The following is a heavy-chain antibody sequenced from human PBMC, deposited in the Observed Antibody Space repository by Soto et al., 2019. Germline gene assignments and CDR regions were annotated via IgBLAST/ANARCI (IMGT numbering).Heavy chain of an antibody. J-gene: IGHJ6*02. Sequence: GESLKISCKGSGYSFTSYWIGWVRQMPGKGLEWMGIIYPGDSDTRYSPSFQGQVTISADKSISTAYLQWSSLKASDTAMYYCARLSGCSSTSCYTHMDVWGQGTTVTVS. V-gene: IGHV5-51*01. CDR3: ARLSGCSSTSCYTHMDV. CDR2: IYPGDSDT. D-gene: IGHD2-2*02. CDR1: GYSFTSYW.